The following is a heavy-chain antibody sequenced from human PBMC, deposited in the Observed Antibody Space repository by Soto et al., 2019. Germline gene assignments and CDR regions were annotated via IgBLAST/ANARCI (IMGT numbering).Heavy chain of an antibody. J-gene: IGHJ6*02. Sequence: GESLKISCKGSGYSFTSYWIGWVRQMPGKGLEWMGIIYPGDSDTRYSPSFQGQVTISADKSISTAYLQWSSLKASDTAMYYCARLSGCSSTSCYTHMDVWGQGTTVTVS. V-gene: IGHV5-51*01. CDR3: ARLSGCSSTSCYTHMDV. CDR2: IYPGDSDT. D-gene: IGHD2-2*02. CDR1: GYSFTSYW.